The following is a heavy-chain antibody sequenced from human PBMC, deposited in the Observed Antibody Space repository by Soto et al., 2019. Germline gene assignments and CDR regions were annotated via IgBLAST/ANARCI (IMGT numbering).Heavy chain of an antibody. CDR1: VGSISSGGYY. D-gene: IGHD2-2*01. CDR3: AIDAQLLSDLYYDYYYMDA. V-gene: IGHV4-31*03. Sequence: QVQLQESGPGLVKPSQTLSLTCTVSVGSISSGGYYWSWIRQHPGKGLEWIGYIYYSGSTYYNPALKSRVTISVDTSKNQFSLKLSSVTAADTAVYYCAIDAQLLSDLYYDYYYMDAWGKGTTVTFSS. J-gene: IGHJ6*03. CDR2: IYYSGST.